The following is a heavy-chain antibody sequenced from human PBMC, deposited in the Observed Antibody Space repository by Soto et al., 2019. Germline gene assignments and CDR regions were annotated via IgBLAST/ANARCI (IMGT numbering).Heavy chain of an antibody. Sequence: QVQLVESGGGVVQPGRSLRLSCAASGFTFSSYGMHWVRQAPGKGLEWVAVIWYDGSNKYYADSVKGRFTISRDNSKNTLYLQMNSLRAEDTAVYYCARDTRYSSSWTHLDDGTDVWGQGTTVTVSS. J-gene: IGHJ6*02. D-gene: IGHD6-13*01. CDR2: IWYDGSNK. CDR1: GFTFSSYG. CDR3: ARDTRYSSSWTHLDDGTDV. V-gene: IGHV3-33*01.